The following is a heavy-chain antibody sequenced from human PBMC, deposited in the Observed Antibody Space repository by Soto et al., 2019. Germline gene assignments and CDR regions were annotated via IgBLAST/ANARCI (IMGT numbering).Heavy chain of an antibody. CDR2: INPKSGDT. CDR3: ATLKQAPGGIDS. V-gene: IGHV1-2*06. Sequence: QVQLVQSGAEVKKPGASVKVSCKASGYTFTAFYIYWVRQAPGQGLEWVGRINPKSGDTNYAQKFQGRVTMTRDTSISTAYMEVSSLRSDDTAFYYCATLKQAPGGIDSWGQGTLVTVSS. J-gene: IGHJ4*02. D-gene: IGHD2-8*02. CDR1: GYTFTAFY.